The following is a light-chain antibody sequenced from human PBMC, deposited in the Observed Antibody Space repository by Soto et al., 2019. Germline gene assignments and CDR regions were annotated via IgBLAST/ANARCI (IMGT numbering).Light chain of an antibody. J-gene: IGLJ1*01. V-gene: IGLV2-8*01. Sequence: QSVLTQPPSASGSPGQSVTISCTGTSSDVGTYNSVSWYQQHPGKAPKLMMYEVTKRPAGVPDRFSGSKSGNTASLTVSGLQAEDEADYYCSSYAGTHIVFGIGTKHTVL. CDR1: SSDVGTYNS. CDR2: EVT. CDR3: SSYAGTHIV.